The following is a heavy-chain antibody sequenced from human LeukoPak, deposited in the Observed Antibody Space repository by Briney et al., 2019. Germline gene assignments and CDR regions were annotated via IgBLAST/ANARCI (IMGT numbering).Heavy chain of an antibody. CDR3: ARGGYYYDSSGYSFDY. V-gene: IGHV4-34*01. CDR1: GGSFSDYY. J-gene: IGHJ4*02. D-gene: IGHD3-22*01. Sequence: SETLSLTCAVDGGSFSDYYWSWIRQPPGKGLEWIGEINHSGSTNYNPSLKSRVTISVDTSKNQFSLKLSSVTAADTAVYYCARGGYYYDSSGYSFDYWGQGTLVTVSS. CDR2: INHSGST.